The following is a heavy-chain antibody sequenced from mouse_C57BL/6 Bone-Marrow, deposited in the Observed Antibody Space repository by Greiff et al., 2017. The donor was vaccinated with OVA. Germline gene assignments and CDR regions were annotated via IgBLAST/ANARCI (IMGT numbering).Heavy chain of an antibody. CDR3: ARAAGSSYDYAIDY. V-gene: IGHV1-72*01. CDR2: IDPNSGGT. CDR1: GYTFTSYW. D-gene: IGHD1-1*01. Sequence: QVQLQQPGAELVKPGASVKLSCKASGYTFTSYWMHWVKQRPGRGLEWIGRIDPNSGGTTYNEKFKSKATLTVAKASSPAYMQLSSLSSEFSAVYYCARAAGSSYDYAIDYWGQGTSVTVAS. J-gene: IGHJ4*01.